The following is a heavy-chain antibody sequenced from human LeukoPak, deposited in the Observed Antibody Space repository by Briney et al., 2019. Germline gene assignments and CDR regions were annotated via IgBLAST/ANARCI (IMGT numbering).Heavy chain of an antibody. CDR2: FDPEDGET. CDR1: GYTLTELS. CDR3: ATGGQLVSGAVY. D-gene: IGHD6-6*01. V-gene: IGHV1-24*01. J-gene: IGHJ4*02. Sequence: ASVKVSCKVSGYTLTELSMHCVRQAPGKGLEWMGGFDPEDGETIYAQKFQGRVTMTEDTSTDTAYMELSSLRSEDTAVYYCATGGQLVSGAVYWGQGTLVAVSS.